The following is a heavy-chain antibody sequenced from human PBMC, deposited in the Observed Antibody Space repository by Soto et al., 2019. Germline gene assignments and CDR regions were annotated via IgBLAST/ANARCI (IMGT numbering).Heavy chain of an antibody. CDR2: IKSKIDGGTT. J-gene: IGHJ6*02. Sequence: TGGFLRLSCAASGVAFISAWINWVRQPPGKGLEWVGRIKSKIDGGTTDFAAPVKSRFAISRDNSNYMEYLQMNSLKMDDKDSKYCTSYSLCAMTLFRIDVWGQGTMVTVSS. V-gene: IGHV3-15*07. D-gene: IGHD2-21*01. CDR3: TSYSLCAMTLFRIDV. CDR1: GVAFISAW.